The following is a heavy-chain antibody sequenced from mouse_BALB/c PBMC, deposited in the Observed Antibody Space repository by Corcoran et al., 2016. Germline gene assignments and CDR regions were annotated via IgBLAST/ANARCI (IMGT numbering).Heavy chain of an antibody. CDR2: ISLYNGAT. CDR3: SSSEVPHRGPFAY. V-gene: IGHV1S135*01. Sequence: EVQLQQSGAELVKTGASVKISCKASGYSFTGYYMDWVKQSHGKSLEWIGYISLYNGATSYNQKFKGKATFTVDKSSSTACMQFNSLTSEYSAVYVYSSSEVPHRGPFAYWGQGTILTVSA. J-gene: IGHJ2*01. D-gene: IGHD2-14*01. CDR1: GYSFTGYY.